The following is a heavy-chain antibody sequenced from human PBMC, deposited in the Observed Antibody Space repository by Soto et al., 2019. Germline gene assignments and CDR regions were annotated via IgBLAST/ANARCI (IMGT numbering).Heavy chain of an antibody. V-gene: IGHV3-49*04. CDR3: TRSSYYYDSWRFFYYYGMDV. CDR1: GFTFGGYA. J-gene: IGHJ6*02. Sequence: PGGSLRLSCTTSGFTFGGYAMSWVRQAPGKGLEWVGFIRSKAYGGTTEYAASVKGRFTISRDDSKSIAYLQMNSLKTEDTAVYYCTRSSYYYDSWRFFYYYGMDVWGQGTTVTV. D-gene: IGHD3-22*01. CDR2: IRSKAYGGTT.